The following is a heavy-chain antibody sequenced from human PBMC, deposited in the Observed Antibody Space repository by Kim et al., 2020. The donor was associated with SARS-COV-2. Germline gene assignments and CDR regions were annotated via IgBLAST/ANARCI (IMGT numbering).Heavy chain of an antibody. CDR1: GFTFSSYS. Sequence: GGSLRLSCAASGFTFSSYSMNWVRQAPGKGLEWVSYISSSSSTIYYADSVKGRFTISRDNAKNSLYLQMNSLRDEDTAVYYCARVQRKFLAARLYYFDYWGQGTLVTVSS. V-gene: IGHV3-48*02. CDR2: ISSSSSTI. J-gene: IGHJ4*02. D-gene: IGHD6-6*01. CDR3: ARVQRKFLAARLYYFDY.